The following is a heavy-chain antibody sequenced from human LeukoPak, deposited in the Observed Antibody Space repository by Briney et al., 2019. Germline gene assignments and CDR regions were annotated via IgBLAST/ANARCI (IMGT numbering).Heavy chain of an antibody. J-gene: IGHJ5*02. D-gene: IGHD3-10*01. CDR1: GFTFSSYS. V-gene: IGHV3-21*01. CDR2: ISSSSSYT. Sequence: PGGSLRLSCAASGFTFSSYSMNRVRQAPGKGLEWVSSISSSSSYTYYADSVKGRFTISRDNAKNSLYLQMNSLRAEDTAVYYCAGSLWFGDSGWFDPWGQGTLVTVSS. CDR3: AGSLWFGDSGWFDP.